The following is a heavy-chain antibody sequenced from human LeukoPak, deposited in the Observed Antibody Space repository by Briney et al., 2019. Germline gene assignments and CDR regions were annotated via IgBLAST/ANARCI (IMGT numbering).Heavy chain of an antibody. CDR3: ARGAYGGNAFDI. D-gene: IGHD4-23*01. V-gene: IGHV3-48*02. J-gene: IGHJ3*02. CDR1: QFTFNSYT. CDR2: IGGGSSTI. Sequence: GGSLRLSCAASQFTFNSYTMNWVRQAPGRGLEWVSSIGGGSSTIYYADSVKGRFTISRDNAKNSLYLQMDSLRDEDTAVYYCARGAYGGNAFDIWGQGTMVTVSS.